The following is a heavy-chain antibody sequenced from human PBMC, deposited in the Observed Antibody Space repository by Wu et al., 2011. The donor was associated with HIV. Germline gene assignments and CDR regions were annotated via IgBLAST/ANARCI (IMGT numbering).Heavy chain of an antibody. D-gene: IGHD2-2*01. Sequence: QVQLVQSGAEVKKPGSSAKVSCKASGGTFSSHAINWVRQAPGQGLEWMGRIIPMFGTPNYARKFQGRVTITADESTSTAYMELSSLRSEDTAMFYCARSGVSAEYYFYYLNVWGKGTTVTVSS. CDR3: ARSGVSAEYYFYYLNV. CDR2: IIPMFGTP. V-gene: IGHV1-69*18. J-gene: IGHJ6*03. CDR1: GGTFSSHA.